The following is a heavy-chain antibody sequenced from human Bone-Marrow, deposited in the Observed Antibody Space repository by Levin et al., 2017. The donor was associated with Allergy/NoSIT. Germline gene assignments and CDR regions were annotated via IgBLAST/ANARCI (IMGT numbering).Heavy chain of an antibody. CDR3: ASHPGGVTGNYYGMDV. Sequence: ASVKVSCKASGGTFSNHIISWVRQAPGQGLEWMGRITPVLGSTTFTQKFQGRVTITADKSTGTAYMELRSLRSEDTAVYYCASHPGGVTGNYYGMDVWGRGTTVIVSS. CDR2: ITPVLGST. CDR1: GGTFSNHI. J-gene: IGHJ6*02. V-gene: IGHV1-69*02. D-gene: IGHD2-21*02.